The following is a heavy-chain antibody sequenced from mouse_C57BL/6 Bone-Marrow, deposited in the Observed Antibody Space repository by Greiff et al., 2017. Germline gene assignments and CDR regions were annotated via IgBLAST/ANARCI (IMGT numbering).Heavy chain of an antibody. D-gene: IGHD1-1*01. V-gene: IGHV1-5*01. CDR3: TRPYYYGSSYFAY. CDR2: IYPGNSDT. Sequence: VQLQQSGTVLARPGASVKMSCKTSGYTFTSYWMHWVKQRPGQGLEWIGAIYPGNSDTSYNQKFKGKAKLTAVTSASTAYMALSSLTNEDSAVYYCTRPYYYGSSYFAYWGQGTLVTVSA. CDR1: GYTFTSYW. J-gene: IGHJ3*01.